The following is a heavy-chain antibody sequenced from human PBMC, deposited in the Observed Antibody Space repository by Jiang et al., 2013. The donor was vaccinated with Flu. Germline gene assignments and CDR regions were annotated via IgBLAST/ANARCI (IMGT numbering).Heavy chain of an antibody. V-gene: IGHV3-33*01. D-gene: IGHD3-3*01. CDR3: ARSYYDFWSGYYSALLFDY. CDR1: GFTFSSYG. Sequence: ASGFTFSSYGMHWVRQAPGKGLEWVAVIWYDGSNKYYADSVKGRFTISRDNSKNTLYLQMNSLRAEDTAVYYCARSYYDFWSGYYSALLFDYWGQGTLVTVSS. CDR2: IWYDGSNK. J-gene: IGHJ4*02.